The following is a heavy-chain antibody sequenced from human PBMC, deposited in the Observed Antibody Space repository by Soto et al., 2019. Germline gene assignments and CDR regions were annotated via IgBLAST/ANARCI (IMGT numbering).Heavy chain of an antibody. CDR2: TIPILDVA. D-gene: IGHD5-12*01. V-gene: IGHV1-69*08. CDR1: GGTFSTST. Sequence: QVQLVQSGAEVKKPGSSVKVSCKASGGTFSTSTFTLVRQAPGQGLEWMGRTIPILDVADYAQDFQGRVTITADKSTSTAYMELTSLTSKDTAVYYCARDSPIGSTYSGYDAIDSWGQGTLVTVSS. J-gene: IGHJ4*02. CDR3: ARDSPIGSTYSGYDAIDS.